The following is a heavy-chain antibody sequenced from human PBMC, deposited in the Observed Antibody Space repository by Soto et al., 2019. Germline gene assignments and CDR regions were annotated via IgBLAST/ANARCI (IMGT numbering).Heavy chain of an antibody. CDR2: ISHSGST. V-gene: IGHV4-4*02. CDR3: AARHSRSGTRTDTRLDY. J-gene: IGHJ4*02. Sequence: PSETLSLTCAVSGASINSSRWWNWVRQPPGKGLEWIGQISHSGSTNYNPSLTSRVTISVDKSKNHFSLKVTSVTAAETAVYYCAARHSRSGTRTDTRLDYWGPGTLVTV. CDR1: GASINSSRW. D-gene: IGHD3-3*02.